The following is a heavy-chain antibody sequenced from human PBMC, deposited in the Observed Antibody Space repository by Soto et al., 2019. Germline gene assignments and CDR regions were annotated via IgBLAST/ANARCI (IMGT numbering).Heavy chain of an antibody. CDR1: GDTFTKYA. CDR2: LIPVFGTT. V-gene: IGHV1-69*01. J-gene: IGHJ4*02. Sequence: QVQLVQSGAEVRKPGSSVKVSCKASGDTFTKYAISWVRQAPGQGLEWVGGLIPVFGTTNNAQKFRDRVTITADESTSTVYMELSSLSSEDTAVYYCARPSGGRIRYLEPFDYWGQGTQITVS. D-gene: IGHD3-3*01. CDR3: ARPSGGRIRYLEPFDY.